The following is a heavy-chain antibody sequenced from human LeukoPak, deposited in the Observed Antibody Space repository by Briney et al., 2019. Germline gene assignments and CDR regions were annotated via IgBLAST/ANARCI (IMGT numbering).Heavy chain of an antibody. CDR1: GGSISSSTYY. D-gene: IGHD6-19*01. Sequence: SETLSLTCTVSGGSISSSTYYWGWIRQPPGKGLEWIGSIYYSGGSYYNPSLKSRVTISVDTSKNQFSLKLSSVTAADTAVYYCARHGSLTSGWYPWGQGTLVTVSS. CDR2: IYYSGGS. V-gene: IGHV4-39*01. J-gene: IGHJ5*02. CDR3: ARHGSLTSGWYP.